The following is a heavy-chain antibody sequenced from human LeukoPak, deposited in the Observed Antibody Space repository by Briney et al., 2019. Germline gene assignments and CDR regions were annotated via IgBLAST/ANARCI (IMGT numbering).Heavy chain of an antibody. CDR1: GFTFSTYA. CDR2: ISSSSSYI. Sequence: PGGSLRLSCAASGFTFSTYAVTWVRQAPGKGLEWVSSISSSSSYIYYADSVKGRFTISRDNAKNSLYLQMNSLRAEDTAVYYCARGLKVMGYYDSFSYYYYCMDVWGKGTTVTVSS. J-gene: IGHJ6*03. CDR3: ARGLKVMGYYDSFSYYYYCMDV. D-gene: IGHD3-22*01. V-gene: IGHV3-21*01.